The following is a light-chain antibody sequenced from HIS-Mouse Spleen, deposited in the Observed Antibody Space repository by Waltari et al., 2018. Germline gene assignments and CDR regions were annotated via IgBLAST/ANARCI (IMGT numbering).Light chain of an antibody. Sequence: SYVLTQPPSVSVATGKTARITCGGNKIGSKSGHWYQQKPGQAPVLVVYDDSDRPSGIPERFSGSNSGNTATLTISRVEAGDEADYYCQVWDSSSDHYVFGTGTKVTVL. CDR3: QVWDSSSDHYV. CDR2: DDS. V-gene: IGLV3-21*03. J-gene: IGLJ1*01. CDR1: KIGSKS.